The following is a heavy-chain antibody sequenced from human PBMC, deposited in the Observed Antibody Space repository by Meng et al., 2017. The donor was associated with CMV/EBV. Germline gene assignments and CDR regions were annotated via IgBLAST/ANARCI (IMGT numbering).Heavy chain of an antibody. D-gene: IGHD2-2*02. V-gene: IGHV1-69*10. CDR3: ARDLVEYQLLYGVWDYYYGMDV. CDR2: IIPYLDEP. Sequence: SVKVSCKASGGTSNTYTFNWVRQAPGRGLEWMGGIIPYLDEPNYAQTFQGRVAITSDRSTAAYMELGSLRAEDTAVYYCARDLVEYQLLYGVWDYYYGMDVWGQGTTVTVSS. CDR1: GGTSNTYT. J-gene: IGHJ6*02.